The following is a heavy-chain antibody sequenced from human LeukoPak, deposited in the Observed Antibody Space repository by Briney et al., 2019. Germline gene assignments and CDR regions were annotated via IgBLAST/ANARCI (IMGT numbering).Heavy chain of an antibody. CDR3: ATSYDSSGCD. V-gene: IGHV3-7*01. CDR1: GFIFSSFW. D-gene: IGHD3-22*01. J-gene: IGHJ4*02. Sequence: QPGGSLRLSCTASGFIFSSFWMAWVRQAPGKGLEWVANIKPDGSLQFYGDSVKGRVTISRDNAKNSLYLQMNNLRAEDTALYYCATSYDSSGCDWGQGTLVTVSS. CDR2: IKPDGSLQ.